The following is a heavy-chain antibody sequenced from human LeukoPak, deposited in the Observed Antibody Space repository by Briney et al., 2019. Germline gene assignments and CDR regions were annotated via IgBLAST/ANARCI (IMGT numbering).Heavy chain of an antibody. J-gene: IGHJ6*03. CDR1: GGSISSYY. CDR2: IYTSGST. D-gene: IGHD3-22*01. V-gene: IGHV4-4*07. Sequence: KASETLSLTCTVSGGSISSYYWSWIRQPAGKGLEWIGRIYTSGSTNYNPSLKSRVTMSVDTSKNQFSQKLSSVTAADTAVYYCARSRRYYDSSGYYRKTGYYYYYMDVWGKGTTVTVSS. CDR3: ARSRRYYDSSGYYRKTGYYYYYMDV.